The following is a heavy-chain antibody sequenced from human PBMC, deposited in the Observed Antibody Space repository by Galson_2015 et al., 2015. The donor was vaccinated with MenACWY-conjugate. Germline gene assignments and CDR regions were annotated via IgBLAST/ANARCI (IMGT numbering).Heavy chain of an antibody. CDR3: ARRFQNYGDYV. Sequence: SLTCTVSGGSISRRSYYWGWIRQPPGKGLEWIGRIYYSGSTYYNPSLKSRVTISVDTPKNQFSLKLSSVTAADTAVYYCARRFQNYGDYVWGQGTLVTVSS. D-gene: IGHD4-17*01. CDR2: IYYSGST. CDR1: GGSISRRSYY. V-gene: IGHV4-39*01. J-gene: IGHJ4*02.